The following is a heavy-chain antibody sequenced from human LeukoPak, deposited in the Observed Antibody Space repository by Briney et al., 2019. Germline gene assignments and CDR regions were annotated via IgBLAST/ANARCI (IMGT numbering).Heavy chain of an antibody. CDR1: GGSISSGDYY. CDR2: IYYSGST. Sequence: SQTLSLTCTVSGGSISSGDYYWSWIRQPPGKGLEWIGYIYYSGSTYYNPPLKSRVTISVDTSKNQFSLKLSSVTAADTAVYYCARAESVVPAAIGVWGQGTLVTVSS. V-gene: IGHV4-30-4*08. D-gene: IGHD2-2*01. CDR3: ARAESVVPAAIGV. J-gene: IGHJ4*02.